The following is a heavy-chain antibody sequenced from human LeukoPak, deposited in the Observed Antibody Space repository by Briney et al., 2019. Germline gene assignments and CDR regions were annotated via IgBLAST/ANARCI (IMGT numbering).Heavy chain of an antibody. CDR2: MNPNSGNT. CDR3: ARDSLGGYCSSTSCSH. CDR1: GYTFTSYG. J-gene: IGHJ4*02. D-gene: IGHD2-2*01. V-gene: IGHV1-8*03. Sequence: ASVKVSCKASGYTFTSYGISWVRQATGQGLEWMGWMNPNSGNTGYAQKFQGRVTITADKSTSTAYMELSSLRSEDTAVYYCARDSLGGYCSSTSCSHWGQGTLVTVSS.